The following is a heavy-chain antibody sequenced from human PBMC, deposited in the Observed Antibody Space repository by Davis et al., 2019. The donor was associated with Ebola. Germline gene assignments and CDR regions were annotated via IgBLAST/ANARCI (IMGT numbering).Heavy chain of an antibody. CDR1: EFTFSDYP. J-gene: IGHJ4*02. D-gene: IGHD1-7*01. CDR2: ISGSGDTT. Sequence: PGGSLRLSCAASEFTFSDYPMNWVRQAPGKGLEWVSLISGSGDTTYYTDSVKGRFTISRDNSKNTMYLQMNSLRAEDTAVYYCAKGRTSSFWGRGTLVTVSS. CDR3: AKGRTSSF. V-gene: IGHV3-23*01.